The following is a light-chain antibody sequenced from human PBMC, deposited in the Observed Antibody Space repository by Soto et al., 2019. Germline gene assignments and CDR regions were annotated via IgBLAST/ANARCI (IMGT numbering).Light chain of an antibody. Sequence: EIVLTQSPATLSLSPGERATLSCRASQSVSSYLAWYQQKPGQAPRLLIYDASNRATGIPARFSGSGSGTDFTLTISSLEPEDVVVYYCQQRSNWPPFTFGPGTKVEIK. CDR3: QQRSNWPPFT. CDR2: DAS. V-gene: IGKV3-11*01. J-gene: IGKJ3*01. CDR1: QSVSSY.